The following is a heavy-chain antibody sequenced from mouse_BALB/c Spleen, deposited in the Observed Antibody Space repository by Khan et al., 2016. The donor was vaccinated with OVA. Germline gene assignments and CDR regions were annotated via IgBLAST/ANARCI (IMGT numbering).Heavy chain of an antibody. V-gene: IGHV5-17*02. CDR1: GFTFSSFG. CDR2: ISSGSSTI. J-gene: IGHJ1*01. D-gene: IGHD1-1*01. Sequence: EVELVESGGGLVQPGGSRKLSCAASGFTFSSFGMHWVRQAPEKGLEWVAYISSGSSTIYYADTVKGRFTISRDNPTNTLFLQMTSLRSGDTAMYYCATYGWWDWGAGTTVTVSS. CDR3: ATYGWWD.